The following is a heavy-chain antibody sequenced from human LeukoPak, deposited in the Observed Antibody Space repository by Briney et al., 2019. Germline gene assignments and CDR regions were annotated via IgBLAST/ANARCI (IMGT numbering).Heavy chain of an antibody. J-gene: IGHJ3*02. Sequence: GGSLRLSCAASGFTFSSYGMHWVRQAPGKGLEWVAVISYDGSNKYYADSVKGRFTISRDNSKNTLYLQMNSLRAEDTAVYYCAKAYSSGWYGAFDIWGQGTMVTVSS. CDR2: ISYDGSNK. CDR3: AKAYSSGWYGAFDI. CDR1: GFTFSSYG. D-gene: IGHD6-19*01. V-gene: IGHV3-30*18.